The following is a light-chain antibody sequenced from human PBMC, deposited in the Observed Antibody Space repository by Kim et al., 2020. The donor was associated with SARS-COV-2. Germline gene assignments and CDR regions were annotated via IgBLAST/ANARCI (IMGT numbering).Light chain of an antibody. J-gene: IGLJ3*02. V-gene: IGLV9-49*01. CDR3: GADHGSGSNFVRV. CDR1: SGYSNYK. CDR2: VGTGGIVG. Sequence: TCTLSSGYSNYKVDWYQQRPGKGPRFVMRVGTGGIVGSKGDGIPDRFSVLGSGLNRYQTIKNIQEEDESDYHCGADHGSGSNFVRVFGGGTQLTVL.